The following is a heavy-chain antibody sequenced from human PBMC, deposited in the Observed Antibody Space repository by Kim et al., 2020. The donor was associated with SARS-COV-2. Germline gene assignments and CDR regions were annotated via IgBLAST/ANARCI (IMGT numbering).Heavy chain of an antibody. CDR2: VFHTGNT. CDR1: PVSTDDFW. Sequence: SETLSLTCSGPVSTDDFWWAWIRQPPGKGLEWIGSVFHTGNTWYNPSLKSRVTISADMSENQVSLRLSSVRAADSAVYYCARQIGVGQRSFDNWGQGTLVTVSS. CDR3: ARQIGVGQRSFDN. J-gene: IGHJ4*02. V-gene: IGHV4-39*01. D-gene: IGHD3-22*01.